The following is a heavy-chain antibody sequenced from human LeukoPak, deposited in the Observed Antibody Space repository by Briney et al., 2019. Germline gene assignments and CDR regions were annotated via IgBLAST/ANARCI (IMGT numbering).Heavy chain of an antibody. CDR1: GYTFTSYD. CDR2: MNPNSGNT. D-gene: IGHD5-18*01. Sequence: GASVKVSCKASGYTFTSYDINWVRQATGQGLEWMGWMNPNSGNTGYAQKFQGRVTITRNTSISTAYMELSSLRSEDTAVYYCARGGVGYSQRGGYYYYMDVWGKGTTVTVSS. V-gene: IGHV1-8*03. J-gene: IGHJ6*03. CDR3: ARGGVGYSQRGGYYYYMDV.